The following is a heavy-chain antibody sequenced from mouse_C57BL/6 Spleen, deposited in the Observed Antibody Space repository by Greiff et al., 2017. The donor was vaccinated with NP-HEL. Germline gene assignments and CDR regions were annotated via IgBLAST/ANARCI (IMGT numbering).Heavy chain of an antibody. Sequence: QVQLQQSGAELVRPGTSVKVSCKASGYAFTNYLIEWVKQRPGQGLEWIGVINPGSGGTNYNEKFKGKATLTADKSSSTAYMQLSSLTSEDSAVYFCARRDSYLDYWGQGTSVTVSS. V-gene: IGHV1-54*01. CDR2: INPGSGGT. CDR1: GYAFTNYL. CDR3: ARRDSYLDY. J-gene: IGHJ4*01. D-gene: IGHD2-10*01.